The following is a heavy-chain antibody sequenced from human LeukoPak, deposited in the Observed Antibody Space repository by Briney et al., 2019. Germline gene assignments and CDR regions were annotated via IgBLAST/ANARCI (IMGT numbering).Heavy chain of an antibody. V-gene: IGHV1-18*04. CDR1: GYTFTGYY. D-gene: IGHD1-7*01. J-gene: IGHJ4*02. CDR2: ISAYNGNT. Sequence: ASVKVSCKASGYTFTGYYMHWVRQAPGQGLEWMGWISAYNGNTNYAQKLQGRVTMTTDTSTSTAYMELRSLRSDGTAVYYCARDGITGTRPHDYWGQGTLVTVSS. CDR3: ARDGITGTRPHDY.